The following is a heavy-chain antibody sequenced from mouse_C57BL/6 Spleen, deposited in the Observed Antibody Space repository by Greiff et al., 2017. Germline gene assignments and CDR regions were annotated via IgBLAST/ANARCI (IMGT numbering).Heavy chain of an antibody. V-gene: IGHV1-18*01. Sequence: VQLQQSGPELVKPGASVKISCKASGYTFTDYNMDWVKQSHGKSLEWIGDINPNNGGTSYNQKFKGKATLTVDTSSSTAYMELRSLTSEDTAVYACERGDGSSYAMDYWGQGTSVTVSS. CDR3: ERGDGSSYAMDY. J-gene: IGHJ4*01. CDR2: INPNNGGT. CDR1: GYTFTDYN. D-gene: IGHD1-1*01.